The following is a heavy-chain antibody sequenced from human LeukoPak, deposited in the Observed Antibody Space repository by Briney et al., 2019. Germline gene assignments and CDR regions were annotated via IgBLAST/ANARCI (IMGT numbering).Heavy chain of an antibody. CDR3: ARLHDYYWYFDL. CDR2: ISVYNGNT. Sequence: ASVKVSCKASGCTFTSFGISWVRQAPGQGPEWMGWISVYNGNTNYAQKFQDRVTMTTDTSTSTAYMEVRSLRSDDTAIYYCARLHDYYWYFDLWGRGTLVTVSS. CDR1: GCTFTSFG. V-gene: IGHV1-18*01. D-gene: IGHD5-12*01. J-gene: IGHJ2*01.